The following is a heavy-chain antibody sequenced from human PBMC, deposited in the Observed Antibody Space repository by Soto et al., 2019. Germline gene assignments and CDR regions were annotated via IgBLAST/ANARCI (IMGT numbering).Heavy chain of an antibody. CDR2: ISYDGSNK. CDR1: GFTFSSYA. Sequence: GGSLRLSCAASGFTFSSYAMRWVRQAPGKGLEWVAVISYDGSNKYYADSVKGRFTISRDNSKNTLYLQMNSLRAEDTAVYYCASSQGPVAATLDYWGQGTLVTVSS. J-gene: IGHJ4*02. CDR3: ASSQGPVAATLDY. D-gene: IGHD2-15*01. V-gene: IGHV3-30-3*01.